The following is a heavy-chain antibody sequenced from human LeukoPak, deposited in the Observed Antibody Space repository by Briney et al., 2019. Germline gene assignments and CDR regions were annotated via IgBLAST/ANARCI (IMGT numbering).Heavy chain of an antibody. J-gene: IGHJ4*02. Sequence: LSRAGTGVNGDSFGIGGCRKTQDKGLEWVAVIAYDGSRAFYADSVKGRFTISRDNSKNTTSVQMDDLRAEDTAVYYCTRYNNDHFDYWGQGTLVTVSS. D-gene: IGHD1-14*01. V-gene: IGHV3-33*01. CDR2: IAYDGSRA. CDR3: TRYNNDHFDY. CDR1: GVNGDSFG.